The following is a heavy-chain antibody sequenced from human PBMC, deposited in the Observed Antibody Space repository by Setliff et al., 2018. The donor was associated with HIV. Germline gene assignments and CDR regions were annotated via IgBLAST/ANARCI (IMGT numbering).Heavy chain of an antibody. CDR1: GSTFSRYG. V-gene: IGHV1-3*01. D-gene: IGHD3-3*01. CDR3: ASSTVTVFGVVPYYFDY. CDR2: INAGNGKT. J-gene: IGHJ4*02. Sequence: EASVKVSCKASGSTFSRYGLHWVRQAPGQRLEWMGWINAGNGKTKYSQKFQSRVTITRDTSARKAYMELSSLRSEDTAVYYCASSTVTVFGVVPYYFDYWGQGTLVTVSS.